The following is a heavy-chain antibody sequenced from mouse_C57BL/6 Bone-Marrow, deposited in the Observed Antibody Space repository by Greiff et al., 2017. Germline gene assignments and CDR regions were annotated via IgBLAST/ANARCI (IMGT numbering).Heavy chain of an antibody. CDR2: IYPGSGNT. V-gene: IGHV1-76*01. CDR3: AREEDGYDGFAY. D-gene: IGHD2-2*01. CDR1: GYTFTDYY. J-gene: IGHJ3*01. Sequence: VQLQQSGAELVRPGASVKLSCKASGYTFTDYYINWVKQRPGQGLEWIARIYPGSGNTYYNEKFKGKATLTAEKSSSTAYMQLSSLTSEDSAVYFCAREEDGYDGFAYWGQGTLVTVSA.